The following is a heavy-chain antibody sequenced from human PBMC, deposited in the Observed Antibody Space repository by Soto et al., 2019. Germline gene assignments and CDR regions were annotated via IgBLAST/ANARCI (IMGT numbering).Heavy chain of an antibody. CDR3: AREGRDVLTGYYIYFHYYYMDV. D-gene: IGHD3-9*01. CDR1: GFTVSNNY. CDR2: IYSGGNT. V-gene: IGHV3-66*01. J-gene: IGHJ6*03. Sequence: PGGSLRLSCAASGFTVSNNYMTLVRQAPGKGLEWVSVIYSGGNTYYADSVKGRFTISRDNSRNTLYLQMNSLRAEDTAVYYCAREGRDVLTGYYIYFHYYYMDVWGKGTTVTVSS.